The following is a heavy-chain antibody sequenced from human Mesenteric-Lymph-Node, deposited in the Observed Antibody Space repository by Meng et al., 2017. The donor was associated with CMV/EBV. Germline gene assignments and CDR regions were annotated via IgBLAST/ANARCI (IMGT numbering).Heavy chain of an antibody. D-gene: IGHD7-27*01. Sequence: LSLTCAASGFTFSSYEMNWVRQAPGEGLEWVSYISSSGSTKYYADSVKGRFTISRDKAKNSLYLQMNSLRDEDTAVYYCVRDSGTGRPRGWFDPWGQGTLVTVSS. J-gene: IGHJ5*02. V-gene: IGHV3-48*03. CDR3: VRDSGTGRPRGWFDP. CDR1: GFTFSSYE. CDR2: ISSSGSTK.